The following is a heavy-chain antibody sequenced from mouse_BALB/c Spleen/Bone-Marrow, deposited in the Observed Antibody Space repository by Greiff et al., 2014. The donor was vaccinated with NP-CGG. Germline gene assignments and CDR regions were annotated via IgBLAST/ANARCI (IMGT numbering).Heavy chain of an antibody. D-gene: IGHD1-1*01. J-gene: IGHJ3*01. CDR3: ARHGDYYGSSLFAY. CDR2: INSDGGST. V-gene: IGHV5-2*01. CDR1: EYEFPSHN. Sequence: EVKLMESGGGLGQPGESLKLSCESNEYEFPSHNMSWVRKTPGKSLELVAAINSDGGSTYYPDTMERRFIIPRDNSKKTLYLQMSSLRSEDTAFYYCARHGDYYGSSLFAYWGQGTLVTVSA.